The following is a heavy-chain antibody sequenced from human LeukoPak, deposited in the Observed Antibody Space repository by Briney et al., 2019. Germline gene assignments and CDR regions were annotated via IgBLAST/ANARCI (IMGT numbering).Heavy chain of an antibody. J-gene: IGHJ4*02. D-gene: IGHD5-18*01. CDR3: ARGGYNYGSLRI. V-gene: IGHV1-18*04. CDR1: GYTSTSSG. Sequence: ASVKVSCKASGYTSTSSGITWLRQAPGQGLEWMGWITTYNGNTNYAQKLQGRVTMTTDTSTRTAYMELRSLRSDDTAMYYCARGGYNYGSLRIWGQGTLVTVSS. CDR2: ITTYNGNT.